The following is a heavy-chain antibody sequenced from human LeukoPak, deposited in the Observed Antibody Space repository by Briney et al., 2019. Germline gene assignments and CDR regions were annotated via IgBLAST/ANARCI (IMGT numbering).Heavy chain of an antibody. D-gene: IGHD5-18*01. Sequence: GGSLRLSCVASGFTFSIHWMSWVRQAPGKGLEWVANIKGDGSEKYYVDSVKGRFTISRDNAKNSLYLQMKGLRAEDTAVYYCARDLDTDYYSYGMDVWGQGTTVTVSS. CDR1: GFTFSIHW. CDR3: ARDLDTDYYSYGMDV. J-gene: IGHJ6*02. V-gene: IGHV3-7*01. CDR2: IKGDGSEK.